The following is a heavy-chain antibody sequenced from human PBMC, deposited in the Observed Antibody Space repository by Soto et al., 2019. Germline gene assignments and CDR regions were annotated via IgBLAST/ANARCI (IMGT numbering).Heavy chain of an antibody. D-gene: IGHD5-12*01. CDR3: ARDLGVVATHYYYGMDV. CDR2: IWYDGSNK. CDR1: GFTFSSYG. V-gene: IGHV3-33*01. Sequence: ESLGGVVQPGRSLRLSCAPSGFTFSSYGMHWVRQAPGKGLEWVAVIWYDGSNKYYADSVKGRFTISRDNSKNTLYLQMNSLRAEDTAVYYCARDLGVVATHYYYGMDVWGQGTTVTLSS. J-gene: IGHJ6*02.